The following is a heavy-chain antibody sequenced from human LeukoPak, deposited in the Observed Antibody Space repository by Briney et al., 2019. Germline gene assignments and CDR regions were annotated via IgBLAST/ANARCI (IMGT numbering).Heavy chain of an antibody. CDR3: ARGSIADNWFDP. J-gene: IGHJ5*02. CDR1: GGTFSSYA. V-gene: IGHV1-69*05. CDR2: IIPIFGTA. Sequence: SVKVSCKASGGTFSSYAISWVRQAPGQGLEWMGGIIPIFGTANYAQKFQGRVTITTDESTNTAYMELSSLRSEDTAVYYCARGSIADNWFDPWGQGTLVTVSS. D-gene: IGHD6-6*01.